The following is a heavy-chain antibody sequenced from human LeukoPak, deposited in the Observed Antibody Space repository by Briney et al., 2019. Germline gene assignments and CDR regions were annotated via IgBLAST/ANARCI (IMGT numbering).Heavy chain of an antibody. Sequence: ASVKVSCKTSGYIFSGHHLHWLRQAPGKEPEGMAWINPATGGTQYKQKFQGRITVNRDTSIRTTYMELSSLTSGDTAVYYCARGWSGGDDNWGQGTLVTVSS. CDR1: GYIFSGHH. CDR3: ARGWSGGDDN. V-gene: IGHV1-2*02. J-gene: IGHJ4*02. D-gene: IGHD3-3*01. CDR2: INPATGGT.